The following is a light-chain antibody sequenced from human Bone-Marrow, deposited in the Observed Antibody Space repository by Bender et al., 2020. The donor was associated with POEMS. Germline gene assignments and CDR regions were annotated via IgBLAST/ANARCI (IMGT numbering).Light chain of an antibody. CDR2: EVS. CDR1: SSDVGDYTA. V-gene: IGLV2-14*01. J-gene: IGLJ2*01. Sequence: QSALTQPPSASGSPGQSVTISCTGTSSDVGDYTAVSWYQQHPGKAPKLMIYEVSKRPSGVSNRFSGSKSGNTASLTISGLQAEDEANYYCASFTTSNTVIFGGGTKVTVL. CDR3: ASFTTSNTVI.